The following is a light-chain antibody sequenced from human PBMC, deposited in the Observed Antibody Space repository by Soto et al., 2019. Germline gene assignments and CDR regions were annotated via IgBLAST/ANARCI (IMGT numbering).Light chain of an antibody. CDR2: KVS. Sequence: DVVMTQSPLSLPVTLGQPASISCRSSQSLLYSDGKTYLSWFHQRPGQSPRRLIYKVSNRDSGVPDRFSGSGSGTDFTLTISRVGAEDVGIYYCMQGTHWPRTFGQGTKVDIK. CDR1: QSLLYSDGKTY. J-gene: IGKJ1*01. V-gene: IGKV2-30*01. CDR3: MQGTHWPRT.